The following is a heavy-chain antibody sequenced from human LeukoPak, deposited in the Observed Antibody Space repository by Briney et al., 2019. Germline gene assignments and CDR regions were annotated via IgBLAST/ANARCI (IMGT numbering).Heavy chain of an antibody. J-gene: IGHJ4*01. CDR1: GGTFSSYA. CDR3: ARSPHILTGENFDY. CDR2: IIPIFGTA. D-gene: IGHD3-9*01. Sequence: GASVKVSCKASGGTFSSYAISWVRQAPGQGLEWMGGIIPIFGTANYAQKFQDRVSMTRDTSISTAYMQLSRLRSDDTAVYYCARSPHILTGENFDYWGHGTLLTVSS. V-gene: IGHV1-69*05.